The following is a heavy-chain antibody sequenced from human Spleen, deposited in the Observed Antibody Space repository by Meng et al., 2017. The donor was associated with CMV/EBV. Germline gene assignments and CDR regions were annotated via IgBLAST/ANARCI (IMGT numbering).Heavy chain of an antibody. D-gene: IGHD2-15*01. J-gene: IGHJ4*02. Sequence: LSCAASGFPFSSNTMNWVRQAPGKGLEWVTSISSGSSRIYYADSVKGRFTVSRDNAKKSVYLQMNSLRAEDTAFYYCTRGGGSAAFWGQGTLVTVSS. CDR1: GFPFSSNT. CDR3: TRGGGSAAF. CDR2: ISSGSSRI. V-gene: IGHV3-21*04.